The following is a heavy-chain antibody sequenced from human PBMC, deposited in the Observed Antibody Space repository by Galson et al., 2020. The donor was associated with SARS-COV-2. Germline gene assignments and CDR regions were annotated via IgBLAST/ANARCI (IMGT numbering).Heavy chain of an antibody. CDR2: ISYDGSIK. CDR3: AKSRIAATLRYDYGMDV. D-gene: IGHD6-13*01. J-gene: IGHJ6*02. Sequence: GESLKISCAASGFTFSTHGMHWVRQAPGKGLEWVAVISYDGSIKYYADSVKGRFSISRDNSKNTLYLQMNSLRSEDTAVYYCAKSRIAATLRYDYGMDVWGQGTSVTVSS. CDR1: GFTFSTHG. V-gene: IGHV3-30*18.